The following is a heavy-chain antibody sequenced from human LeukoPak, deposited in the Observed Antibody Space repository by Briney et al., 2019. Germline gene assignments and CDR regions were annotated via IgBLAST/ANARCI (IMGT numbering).Heavy chain of an antibody. J-gene: IGHJ4*02. CDR2: ISGSGGST. CDR3: ANMVRGVTTPFDY. CDR1: GFTFSSYA. Sequence: GASLILSCAASGFTFSSYAMSWVRQAPGKGLEWVSAISGSGGSTYYADSAKGRFTISRDNSKNTLYLQMNSLRAEDTAVYYCANMVRGVTTPFDYWGQGTLVTVSS. D-gene: IGHD3-10*01. V-gene: IGHV3-23*01.